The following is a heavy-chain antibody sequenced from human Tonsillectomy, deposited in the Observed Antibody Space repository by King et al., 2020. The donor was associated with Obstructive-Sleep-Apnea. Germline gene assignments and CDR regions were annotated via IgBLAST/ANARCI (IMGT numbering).Heavy chain of an antibody. Sequence: VQLVESGGGVVQPGRSLRLSCAASGFTFSSYAMHWVRQAPGKGLEWVAVISYDGSNNYYADSVKGRFTISSDNAKNTLYLQMNSLRAEDTAVYYCARDRSHYYDSSGSYDSWGQGTLVTVSS. D-gene: IGHD3-22*01. V-gene: IGHV3-30-3*01. CDR2: ISYDGSNN. J-gene: IGHJ5*01. CDR1: GFTFSSYA. CDR3: ARDRSHYYDSSGSYDS.